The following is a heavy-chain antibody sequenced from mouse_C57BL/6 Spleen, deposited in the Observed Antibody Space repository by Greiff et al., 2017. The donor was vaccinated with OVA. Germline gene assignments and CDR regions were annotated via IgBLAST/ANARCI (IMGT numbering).Heavy chain of an antibody. CDR2: INPSTGGT. J-gene: IGHJ2*01. V-gene: IGHV1-42*01. D-gene: IGHD2-4*01. CDR1: GYSFTGYY. Sequence: VQLQQSGPELVKPGASVKISCKASGYSFTGYYMNWVKQSPEKSLEWIGEINPSTGGTTYNQKFKAKATLTVDKSSSTAYMQLKSLTSEDSAVYYWARHDYLYFDYWGQGTTLTVSS. CDR3: ARHDYLYFDY.